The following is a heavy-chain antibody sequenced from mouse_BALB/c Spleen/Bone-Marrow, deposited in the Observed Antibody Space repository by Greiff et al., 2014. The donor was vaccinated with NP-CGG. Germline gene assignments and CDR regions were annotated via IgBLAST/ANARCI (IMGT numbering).Heavy chain of an antibody. CDR2: IDPANGNT. CDR1: GFNIKDTY. J-gene: IGHJ3*01. D-gene: IGHD1-1*01. Sequence: DVQLQESGAELVKPGASVKLSCTASGFNIKDTYMHWVKQRPEQGLEWIGRIDPANGNTKYDPKFQGKATITADTSSNTAYLQLSSLTSEDTAVYYCASYYYGSSYEFAYWGQGTLVTVSA. CDR3: ASYYYGSSYEFAY. V-gene: IGHV14-3*02.